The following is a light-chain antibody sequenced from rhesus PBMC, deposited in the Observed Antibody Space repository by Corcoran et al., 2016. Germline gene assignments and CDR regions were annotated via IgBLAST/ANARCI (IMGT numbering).Light chain of an antibody. J-gene: IGKJ4*01. V-gene: IGKV1-18*01. CDR3: QHNYSTPPT. CDR1: QGISSW. CDR2: AAS. Sequence: EIQMTQSPSSLSASVGDRDTITCQASQGISSWLAWYQQKPGKAPKLLTYAASSLQSGVPSRFSGSGSGTDFTLTISSLRPQDFATFYCQHNYSTPPTFGGGTKVEIK.